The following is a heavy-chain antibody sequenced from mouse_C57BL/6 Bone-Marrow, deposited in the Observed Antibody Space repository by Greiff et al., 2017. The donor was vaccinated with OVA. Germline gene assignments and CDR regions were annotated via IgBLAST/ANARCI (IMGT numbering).Heavy chain of an antibody. CDR3: ARGAGFDY. V-gene: IGHV14-3*01. CDR2: IDPANGNT. CDR1: GFDIKNTC. J-gene: IGHJ2*01. Sequence: EVQLQQSVAELVRPGASVKLSCTASGFDIKNTCMHWVKQRPEQGLEWIGRIDPANGNTKYAPKFKGKATITADTSSSTAYLQLSTLTSEDTSIYSCARGAGFDYWGQGTTLTVSS.